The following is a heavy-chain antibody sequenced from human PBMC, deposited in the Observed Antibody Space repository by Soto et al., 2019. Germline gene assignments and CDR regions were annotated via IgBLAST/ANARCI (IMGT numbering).Heavy chain of an antibody. Sequence: ASVKVSCKASGYTFTSYGISWVRQAPGQGLEWMGWISAYNGNTKYAQKLQGRVTMTTDKSTSTAYMELRSLRSDDTAVYSCARPVLRYFDSPDYWGQGTLVTVSS. CDR1: GYTFTSYG. J-gene: IGHJ4*02. CDR3: ARPVLRYFDSPDY. CDR2: ISAYNGNT. D-gene: IGHD3-9*01. V-gene: IGHV1-18*04.